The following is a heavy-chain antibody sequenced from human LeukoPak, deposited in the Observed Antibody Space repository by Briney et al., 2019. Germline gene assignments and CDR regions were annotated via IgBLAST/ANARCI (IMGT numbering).Heavy chain of an antibody. CDR2: ISGSSRTI. CDR1: GFTFISHS. J-gene: IGHJ4*02. CDR3: ARDLYRIVVVPHYFDY. Sequence: GGSLRLSCAASGFTFISHSMNWVRQAPRKGLEWLSYISGSSRTISYADSVKGRFTVSRDNAEKSLFLQMDNLRAEDTGIYYCARDLYRIVVVPHYFDYWGQGTLVTVSS. D-gene: IGHD3-22*01. V-gene: IGHV3-48*04.